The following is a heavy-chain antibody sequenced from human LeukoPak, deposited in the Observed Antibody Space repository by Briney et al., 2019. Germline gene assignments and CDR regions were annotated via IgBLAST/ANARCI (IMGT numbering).Heavy chain of an antibody. Sequence: AGGSLRLSCAASGFSVSDNYMSWVRQAPGKGLEWVSVIYSNGKAYYTDSVKGRFTISRDIAQNTLFLQMNNLRAEDTAVYYCARQGLQGIDWGQGTLVTVSS. CDR1: GFSVSDNY. CDR2: IYSNGKA. V-gene: IGHV3-66*04. J-gene: IGHJ4*02. D-gene: IGHD5-24*01. CDR3: ARQGLQGID.